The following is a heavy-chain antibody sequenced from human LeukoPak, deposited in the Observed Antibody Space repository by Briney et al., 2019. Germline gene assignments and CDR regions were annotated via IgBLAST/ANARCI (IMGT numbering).Heavy chain of an antibody. J-gene: IGHJ3*02. CDR2: ISSSSSYI. Sequence: GGSLRLSCAASGFTFSGYSMNWVRQAPGKGLEWVSSISSSSSYIYYADSVKVRFTISRDNAKNSLYLQMNSLRAEDTAVYYCARWDSSSWSDAFDIWGQGTMVSVSS. CDR1: GFTFSGYS. V-gene: IGHV3-21*01. D-gene: IGHD6-13*01. CDR3: ARWDSSSWSDAFDI.